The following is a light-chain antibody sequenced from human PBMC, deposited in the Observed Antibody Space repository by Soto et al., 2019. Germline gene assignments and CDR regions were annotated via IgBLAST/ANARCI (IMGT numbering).Light chain of an antibody. Sequence: DVPMTQSPSSLSASVGDSVTITCRASQRIMTYLNWYQKKSGKATKLLIYAASSLQSGVPSRFSGSGSGADFTLTISSLQPEDFETYYCQQTYNSSPTFGQGTKLEI. V-gene: IGKV1-39*01. CDR3: QQTYNSSPT. CDR1: QRIMTY. CDR2: AAS. J-gene: IGKJ2*01.